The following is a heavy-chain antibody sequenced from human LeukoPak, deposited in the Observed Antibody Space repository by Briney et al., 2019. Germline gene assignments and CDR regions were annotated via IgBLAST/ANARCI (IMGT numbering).Heavy chain of an antibody. CDR3: ARGFDSYNGMDV. V-gene: IGHV3-23*01. CDR2: ISGSGGST. CDR1: GFTFSSYA. Sequence: GGSLRLSCAASGFTFSSYAMSWVRQAPGKGLEWVSAISGSGGSTYYADSVKGRFTISRDHAKNSLYLQMNSLRVDDTAVYYCARGFDSYNGMDVWGQGTTVTVSS. J-gene: IGHJ6*02. D-gene: IGHD3-9*01.